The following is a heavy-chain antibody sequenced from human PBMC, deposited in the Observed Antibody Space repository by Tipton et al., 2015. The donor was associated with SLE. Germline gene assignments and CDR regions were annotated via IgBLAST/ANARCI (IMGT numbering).Heavy chain of an antibody. CDR2: VYPGGTS. V-gene: IGHV4-61*09. CDR1: GDSISNVGYY. J-gene: IGHJ4*02. CDR3: ARGWSSSSFDY. D-gene: IGHD6-6*01. Sequence: LRLSCTVSGDSISNVGYYWSWIRQPAGKGLEWIGHVYPGGTSDYNASLKSRVDISIDTSKNQLSLKLTSVTAADTAVYYCARGWSSSSFDYWGQGTLVTVSS.